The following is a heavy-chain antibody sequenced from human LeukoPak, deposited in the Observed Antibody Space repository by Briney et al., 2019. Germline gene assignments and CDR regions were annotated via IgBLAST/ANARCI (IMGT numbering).Heavy chain of an antibody. CDR3: ARETTRGWFDP. J-gene: IGHJ5*02. CDR1: GGSISSYY. Sequence: SEALSLTCTLSGGSISSYYWSWIRQPPGKGLEWIGYIYYSGSTNYHPSLKSRVTISVDTSKNQFSLKLSSVTAADTAVYYCARETTRGWFDPWGQGTLVTVSS. V-gene: IGHV4-59*01. CDR2: IYYSGST. D-gene: IGHD1-26*01.